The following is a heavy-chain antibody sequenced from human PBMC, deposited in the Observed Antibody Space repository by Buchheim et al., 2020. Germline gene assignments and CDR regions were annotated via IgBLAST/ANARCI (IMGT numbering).Heavy chain of an antibody. CDR3: ARGSNKNCSGGSCYSRSTNWFDP. CDR1: GGSFSGYY. CDR2: INHSGST. D-gene: IGHD2-15*01. Sequence: QVQLQQWGAGLLKPSETLSLTCAVHGGSFSGYYWSWIRQPPGKGLEWIGEINHSGSTNYNPSLKSRVTISVDTSTNQFSLKLSSVTAADTAVYYCARGSNKNCSGGSCYSRSTNWFDPWGQGTL. V-gene: IGHV4-34*01. J-gene: IGHJ5*02.